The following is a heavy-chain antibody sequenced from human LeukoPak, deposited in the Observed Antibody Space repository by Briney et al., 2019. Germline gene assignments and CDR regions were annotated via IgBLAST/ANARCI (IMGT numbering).Heavy chain of an antibody. J-gene: IGHJ3*02. CDR2: ISSSGSTK. CDR1: GFTFSDYY. V-gene: IGHV3-11*01. D-gene: IGHD5-24*01. CDR3: ARGRRWLQLGTFDI. Sequence: GGSLRLSCAASGFTFSDYYMSWIRQAPGKWLEWVSYISSSGSTKYYADSVKGRFTISRDNAKNSLYLQMNRLRAEDTAVYYCARGRRWLQLGTFDIWGQGKMVTVSS.